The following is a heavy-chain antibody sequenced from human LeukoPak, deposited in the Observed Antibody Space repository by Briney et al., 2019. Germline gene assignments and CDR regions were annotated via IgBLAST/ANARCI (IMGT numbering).Heavy chain of an antibody. CDR2: NIPIFGTA. J-gene: IGHJ3*02. D-gene: IGHD1-26*01. V-gene: IGHV1-69*13. CDR3: ARDQTPYSARSKGFHDAFDI. Sequence: SVKVSCKASGGTFSSYAISWVRQAPGQGLEWMGGNIPIFGTANYAQKFQGRVTITADESTSTAYMELSSLRSEDTAVYYCARDQTPYSARSKGFHDAFDIWGQGTMVTVSS. CDR1: GGTFSSYA.